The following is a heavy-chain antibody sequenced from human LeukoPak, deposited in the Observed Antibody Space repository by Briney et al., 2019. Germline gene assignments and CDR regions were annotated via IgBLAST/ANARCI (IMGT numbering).Heavy chain of an antibody. CDR2: ISAYNGNT. Sequence: ASVKVSCKASGYTFTSYGISWVRQAPGQGLEWMGWISAYNGNTNYAQKLQGRVTMTTDTSTSTAYMELRSLRSDDTAVYYCARDRYTAAAGTEGEFDPWGQGTLVTVSS. J-gene: IGHJ5*02. D-gene: IGHD6-13*01. CDR3: ARDRYTAAAGTEGEFDP. V-gene: IGHV1-18*01. CDR1: GYTFTSYG.